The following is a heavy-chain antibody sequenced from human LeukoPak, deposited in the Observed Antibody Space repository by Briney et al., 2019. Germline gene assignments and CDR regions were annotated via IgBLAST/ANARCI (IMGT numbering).Heavy chain of an antibody. Sequence: PGGSLRLSCAASGFTFSSYGMHWVRQAPGKGLEWVSSISSSSSYIYYADSVKGRFTISRDNAKNSLYLQMNSLRAEDTAVYYCARDRQRFLEWLDYYYYYMDVWGKGTTVTVSS. D-gene: IGHD3-3*01. J-gene: IGHJ6*03. V-gene: IGHV3-21*01. CDR2: ISSSSSYI. CDR3: ARDRQRFLEWLDYYYYYMDV. CDR1: GFTFSSYG.